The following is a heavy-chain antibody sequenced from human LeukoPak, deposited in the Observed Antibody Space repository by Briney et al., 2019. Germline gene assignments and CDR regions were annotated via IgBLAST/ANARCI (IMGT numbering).Heavy chain of an antibody. Sequence: GGSLRLYCAASGFTVSSNYMSWVRQAPGKGLEWVSIIYSDSTYYADSVKGRFTISRHNSKNTLYLQMNSLRPEDTAVYYCARLGPNDSSGYYYGFDPWGQGTLVTVSS. CDR3: ARLGPNDSSGYYYGFDP. CDR2: IYSDST. D-gene: IGHD3-22*01. J-gene: IGHJ5*02. V-gene: IGHV3-53*04. CDR1: GFTVSSNY.